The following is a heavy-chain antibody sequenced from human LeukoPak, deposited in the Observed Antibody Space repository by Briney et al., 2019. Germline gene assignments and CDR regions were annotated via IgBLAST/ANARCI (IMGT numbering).Heavy chain of an antibody. J-gene: IGHJ4*02. Sequence: ASVKVSCKASGGTFSSYAISWVRQAPGQGLEWMGGIIPIFGTANYAQKFQGRVTITADESTSTAYMELSSLRSEDTAVYYCARDGKGGIYLDYWGQGTLVTVSS. V-gene: IGHV1-69*13. CDR1: GGTFSSYA. CDR2: IIPIFGTA. CDR3: ARDGKGGIYLDY. D-gene: IGHD6-13*01.